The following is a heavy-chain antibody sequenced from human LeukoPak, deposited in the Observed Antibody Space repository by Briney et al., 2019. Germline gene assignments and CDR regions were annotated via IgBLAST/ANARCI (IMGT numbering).Heavy chain of an antibody. CDR2: IRSDGSK. CDR3: AKDLGYSDDY. D-gene: IGHD5-18*01. J-gene: IGHJ4*02. CDR1: GFTFSDSP. V-gene: IGHV3-30*02. Sequence: GGSLRLSCAASGFTFSDSPMHWVRQAPGKGLEWVTFIRSDGSKYYADSVKGRFTISRDNSRNTLSLQMNSLRAEATAVYYCAKDLGYSDDYWGQGTLVTVSS.